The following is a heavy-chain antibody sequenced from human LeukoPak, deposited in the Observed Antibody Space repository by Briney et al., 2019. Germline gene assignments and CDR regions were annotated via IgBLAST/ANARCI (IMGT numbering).Heavy chain of an antibody. CDR2: IYYSGST. D-gene: IGHD3-22*01. CDR3: ARARGQDRVSYYYDSSGYYNFDY. J-gene: IGHJ4*02. Sequence: PSETLSLTCTVSGGSISSYYWSWIRQPPGKGLEWIGYIYYSGSTNYNPSLKSRVTISVDTSKNRFSLKLSSVTAADTAVYYCARARGQDRVSYYYDSSGYYNFDYWGQGTLVTVSS. CDR1: GGSISSYY. V-gene: IGHV4-59*01.